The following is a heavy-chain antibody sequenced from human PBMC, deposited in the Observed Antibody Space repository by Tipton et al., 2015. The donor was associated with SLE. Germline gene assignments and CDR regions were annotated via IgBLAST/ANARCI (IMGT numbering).Heavy chain of an antibody. J-gene: IGHJ4*02. Sequence: TLSLTCTVSGGSISTFHYWSWIRQPPGERLEWIGYIYFGSTSYNPSLKSRVTISEDTAKNQFSLKLSSVTAADTAVYYCARGLRVGGWPPFEYWGQGILVTVAS. CDR3: ARGLRVGGWPPFEY. D-gene: IGHD6-19*01. CDR2: IYFGST. V-gene: IGHV4-59*08. CDR1: GGSISTFHY.